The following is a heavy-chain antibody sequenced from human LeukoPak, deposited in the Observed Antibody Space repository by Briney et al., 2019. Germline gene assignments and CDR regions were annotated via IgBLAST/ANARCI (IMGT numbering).Heavy chain of an antibody. CDR2: LYPGDSAS. CDR3: ATSREVAGSHAFDI. V-gene: IGHV5-51*01. CDR1: GYGFTNYW. D-gene: IGHD6-19*01. J-gene: IGHJ3*02. Sequence: GESLKISCKGSGYGFTNYWIGWVRQMPGKGLEWMGMLYPGDSASRFSPSFQGRVTMSVDRSINTAYLQWSSLRASDTAMYYCATSREVAGSHAFDIWGQGTVVTVSS.